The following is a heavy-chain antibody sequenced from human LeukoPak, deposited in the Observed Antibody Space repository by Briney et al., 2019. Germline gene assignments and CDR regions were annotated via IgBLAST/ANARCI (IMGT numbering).Heavy chain of an antibody. J-gene: IGHJ5*02. CDR3: ARDVATISNWFDP. D-gene: IGHD5-24*01. CDR2: INRDGSEK. CDR1: GFTFSSYW. V-gene: IGHV3-7*01. Sequence: PGGSLRLSCAASGFTFSSYWMSWVRQAPGKGLEWVANINRDGSEKYYVDSVKGRFTISRDNAKNSLYLQMNSLRAEDTAVYYCARDVATISNWFDPWGQGTLVTVSS.